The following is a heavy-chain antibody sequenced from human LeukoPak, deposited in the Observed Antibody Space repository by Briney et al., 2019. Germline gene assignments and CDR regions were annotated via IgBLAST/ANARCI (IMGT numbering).Heavy chain of an antibody. CDR2: ITGSGGDT. Sequence: GGTLRLSCAASEFSFSSYGMSWVRQAPGKGLEWVSTITGSGGDTYYADSVKGRFTISRDNSKNTLYLQLNSLRAEDTAVYYCAREYYYGSGSYLFYFDYWGQGTLVTVSS. J-gene: IGHJ4*02. D-gene: IGHD3-10*01. CDR1: EFSFSSYG. V-gene: IGHV3-23*01. CDR3: AREYYYGSGSYLFYFDY.